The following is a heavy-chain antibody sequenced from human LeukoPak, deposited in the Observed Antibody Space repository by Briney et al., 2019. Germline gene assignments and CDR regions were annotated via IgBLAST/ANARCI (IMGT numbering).Heavy chain of an antibody. CDR2: INPNSGGT. CDR3: ARGMENDEIYYYYYYMDV. CDR1: GYTFTGYY. D-gene: IGHD1-1*01. Sequence: ASVKVSCKASGYTFTGYYMHWVRQAPGQGLEWMGWINPNSGGTNYAQKFQGRVTMTRDTSISTAYMELSRLRSDDTAVYYCARGMENDEIYYYYYYMDVWGKGTTVTVSS. J-gene: IGHJ6*03. V-gene: IGHV1-2*02.